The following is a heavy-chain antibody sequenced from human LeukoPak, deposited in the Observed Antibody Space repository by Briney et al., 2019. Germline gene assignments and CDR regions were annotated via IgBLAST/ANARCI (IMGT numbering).Heavy chain of an antibody. J-gene: IGHJ6*03. CDR3: ARQYSSSWYTSYYYYMDV. V-gene: IGHV4-59*01. CDR1: GGSISSYY. CDR2: IYYSGST. D-gene: IGHD6-13*01. Sequence: KPSETLSLTCTVSGGSISSYYWSWIRQPPGKGLEWIGYIYYSGSTNYNPSLKSRVTISVDTSKNQFSLKLSSVTAADTAVYYCARQYSSSWYTSYYYYMDVWGKGTTVTVSS.